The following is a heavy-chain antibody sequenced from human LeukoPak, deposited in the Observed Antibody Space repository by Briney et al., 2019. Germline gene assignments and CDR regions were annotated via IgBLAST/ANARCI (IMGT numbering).Heavy chain of an antibody. J-gene: IGHJ4*02. CDR2: IYYSGSP. D-gene: IGHD3-22*01. V-gene: IGHV4-39*01. Sequence: SETLSLTCTVSGGSISSSSYYWGWIRQPPGKGLEWIGSIYYSGSPYYNPSLKSRVTISVDTSKNQFSLQLSSVSAADTAVYYGARHVYSSGYYYTYYFDYWGQGTLVTVSS. CDR3: ARHVYSSGYYYTYYFDY. CDR1: GGSISSSSYY.